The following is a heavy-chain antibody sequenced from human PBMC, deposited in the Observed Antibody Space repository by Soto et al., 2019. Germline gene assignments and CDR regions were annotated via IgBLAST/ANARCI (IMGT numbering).Heavy chain of an antibody. CDR3: ARARGVYCTSARCYGWYFDL. J-gene: IGHJ2*01. V-gene: IGHV4-59*08. D-gene: IGHD2-2*01. CDR2: IYYTGST. CDR1: GGSIRSYY. Sequence: QVQLQESGPGLVKPSETLSLTCTVSGGSIRSYYWSWIRQPPGKGLEWIGYIYYTGSTNYNPSLKSRVIISVDTSKNQSSLNLSSVTAADTAVYYCARARGVYCTSARCYGWYFDLWGRGTLVTVSS.